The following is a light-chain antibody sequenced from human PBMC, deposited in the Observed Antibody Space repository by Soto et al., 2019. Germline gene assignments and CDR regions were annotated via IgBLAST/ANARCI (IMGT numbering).Light chain of an antibody. CDR3: MTGKQFPTT. Sequence: DIVLTQTPLSSPVTLGQPASISCRSSQSLVHSDGNTYLSWLRQRPGQPPRMLIYKISNRFSGVTDRFSGSGAGTDLKLKISSVAAEDVGVYYCMTGKQFPTTFGQGTNLEIK. CDR2: KIS. CDR1: QSLVHSDGNTY. V-gene: IGKV2-24*01. J-gene: IGKJ2*01.